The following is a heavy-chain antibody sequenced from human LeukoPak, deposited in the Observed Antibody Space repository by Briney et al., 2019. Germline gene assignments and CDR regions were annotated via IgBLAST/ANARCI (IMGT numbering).Heavy chain of an antibody. Sequence: GGSLRLSCAASGFTFSDYYMSWIRQAPGKGLEWVANIKQDGSQKYYADSVKGRFTISRDNAKNSLYLQMNSLRAEDTGVYYCARAEGYSSGWYEPLDYWGQGTLVTVSS. J-gene: IGHJ4*02. D-gene: IGHD6-19*01. V-gene: IGHV3-7*01. CDR3: ARAEGYSSGWYEPLDY. CDR2: IKQDGSQK. CDR1: GFTFSDYY.